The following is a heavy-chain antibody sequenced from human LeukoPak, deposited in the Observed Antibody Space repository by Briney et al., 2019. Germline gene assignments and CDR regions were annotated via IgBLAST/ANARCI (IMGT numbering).Heavy chain of an antibody. Sequence: GGSLTPACPPAAPSSTNISIGCVRQAPGKGLEWVSAISGSGGSTYYADSVKGRFTISRDNSKHTVYLQMNSLRAEDTVLYNCARFQSEQYDLDKWGQGSPVTVSS. D-gene: IGHD2-21*01. CDR2: ISGSGGST. J-gene: IGHJ4*02. CDR3: ARFQSEQYDLDK. CDR1: APSSTNIS. V-gene: IGHV3-23*01.